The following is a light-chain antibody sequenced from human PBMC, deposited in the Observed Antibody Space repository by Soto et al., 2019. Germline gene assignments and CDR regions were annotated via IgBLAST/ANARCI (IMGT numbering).Light chain of an antibody. CDR1: SNDIGNYNY. V-gene: IGLV2-14*01. CDR3: TSYTTISTLYV. CDR2: EVS. Sequence: QSVLTQPASVSGSPGQSITISCTGTSNDIGNYNYVPWYQQHPGKAPKVMIYEVSNRPSGISNRFSGSKSGNTASLTISGLQAEDEADYYCTSYTTISTLYVFGSGTKV. J-gene: IGLJ1*01.